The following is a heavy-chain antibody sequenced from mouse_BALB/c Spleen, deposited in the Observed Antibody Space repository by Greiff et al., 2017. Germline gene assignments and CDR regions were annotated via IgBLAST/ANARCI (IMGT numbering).Heavy chain of an antibody. D-gene: IGHD2-2*01. CDR2: ISNGGGST. Sequence: EVKLVESGGGLVQPGGSLKLSCAASGFTFSSYTMSWVRQTPEKRLEWVAYISNGGGSTYCPDTVKGRFTISRDNAKNTLYLQMSSLKSEDTAMYYCARRIYYGYDEGYYYAMDYWGQGTSVTVSS. CDR3: ARRIYYGYDEGYYYAMDY. V-gene: IGHV5-12-2*01. J-gene: IGHJ4*01. CDR1: GFTFSSYT.